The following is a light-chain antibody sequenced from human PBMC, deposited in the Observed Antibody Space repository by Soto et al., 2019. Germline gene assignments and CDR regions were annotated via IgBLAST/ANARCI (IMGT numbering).Light chain of an antibody. CDR2: DAS. V-gene: IGKV3-11*01. J-gene: IGKJ5*01. CDR3: QQRSNWPPIT. CDR1: QTVPSR. Sequence: EIVLTQSPATLSLSPGERATLSCRASQTVPSRIAWYQQKPGQAPSLLIYDASNRATGIPARFSGSGSGTDFTLTISSLEPEDFAVYYCQQRSNWPPITFGQGTRLEIK.